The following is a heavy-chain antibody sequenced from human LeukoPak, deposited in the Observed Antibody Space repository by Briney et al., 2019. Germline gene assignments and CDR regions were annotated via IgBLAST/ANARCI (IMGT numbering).Heavy chain of an antibody. CDR1: GGSFIGYY. CDR2: INHSGST. D-gene: IGHD6-6*01. J-gene: IGHJ3*01. Sequence: SESLSLTCAVYGGSFIGYYWSWIRQPPGKGLEWIGEINHSGSTNYNPSLKARASISGATSKNQFSRKRSSLTAADTAGTYCAGRQPDVWGPGTMVTVSS. CDR3: AGRQPDV. V-gene: IGHV4-34*01.